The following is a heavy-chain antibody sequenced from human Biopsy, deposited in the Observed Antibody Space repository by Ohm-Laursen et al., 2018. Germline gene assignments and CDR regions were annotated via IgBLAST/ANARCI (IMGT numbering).Heavy chain of an antibody. V-gene: IGHV4-59*01. D-gene: IGHD2/OR15-2a*01. CDR2: IYYSGST. CDR3: ARATNSTGWPYYYFYGMDV. J-gene: IGHJ6*02. CDR1: GVSISSSY. Sequence: TLSLTCSVSGVSISSSYWSWHPQPPGKGLEWIVGIYYSGSTNYNPSIKSRVTISVDTSKNQFSLRLNSVTAADTAVYYWARATNSTGWPYYYFYGMDVWGQGTTVTVSS.